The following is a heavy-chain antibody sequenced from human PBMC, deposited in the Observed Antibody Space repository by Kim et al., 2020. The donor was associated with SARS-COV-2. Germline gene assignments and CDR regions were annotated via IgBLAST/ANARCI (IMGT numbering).Heavy chain of an antibody. D-gene: IGHD3-22*01. CDR2: ISGSGGST. CDR3: AKDNGRYYYDSSGYSLHPYYFDY. J-gene: IGHJ4*02. V-gene: IGHV3-23*01. CDR1: GFTFSSYA. Sequence: GGSLRLSCAASGFTFSSYAMSWVRQAPGKGLEWVSAISGSGGSTYYADSVKGRFTISRDNSKNTLYLQMNSLRAEDTAVYYCAKDNGRYYYDSSGYSLHPYYFDYWGQGTLVTVSS.